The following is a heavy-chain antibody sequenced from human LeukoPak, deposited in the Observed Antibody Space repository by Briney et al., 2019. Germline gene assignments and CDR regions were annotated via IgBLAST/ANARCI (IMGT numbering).Heavy chain of an antibody. CDR2: ISSSSSYI. V-gene: IGHV3-21*01. CDR1: GFTFSSYS. Sequence: GGSLRLSCAASGFTFSSYSMNWVRQAPGKGLEWVSSISSSSSYIYYADSVKGRFTISRDNAKKSQYLQMNSLRAEDTAVYYCARGLSGYASSLGYWGQGTLVTVSA. J-gene: IGHJ4*02. CDR3: ARGLSGYASSLGY. D-gene: IGHD6-6*01.